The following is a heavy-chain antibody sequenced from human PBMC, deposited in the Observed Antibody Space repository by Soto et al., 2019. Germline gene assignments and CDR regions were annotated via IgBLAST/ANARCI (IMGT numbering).Heavy chain of an antibody. CDR2: IWYDGSNK. CDR3: ARVTYGSGSYYNAPLYNWFDP. D-gene: IGHD3-10*01. Sequence: GGSLRLSCAASGFTFSSYGMHWVRQAPGKGLEWVAVIWYDGSNKYYADSVKGRFTISRDNSKNTLYLQMNSLRAEDTAVYYCARVTYGSGSYYNAPLYNWFDPWGQGTLVTVSS. V-gene: IGHV3-33*01. J-gene: IGHJ5*02. CDR1: GFTFSSYG.